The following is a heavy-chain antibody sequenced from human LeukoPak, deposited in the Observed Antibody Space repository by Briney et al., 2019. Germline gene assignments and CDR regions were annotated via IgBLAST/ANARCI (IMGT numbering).Heavy chain of an antibody. V-gene: IGHV3-30*04. CDR2: ISYDGSNK. D-gene: IGHD6-13*01. CDR3: ARDTAAAGTLFDY. Sequence: GGSLRLSCAASGFTFSSYAMHWVRQAPGKGLEWVAVISYDGSNKYYADSVKGRFTISRDNSKNTLYLQMNSLRAEDTAVYYCARDTAAAGTLFDYWGQGIQVTVSS. CDR1: GFTFSSYA. J-gene: IGHJ4*02.